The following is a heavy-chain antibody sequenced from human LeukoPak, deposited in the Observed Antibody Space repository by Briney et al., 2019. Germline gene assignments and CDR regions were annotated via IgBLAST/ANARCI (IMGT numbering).Heavy chain of an antibody. V-gene: IGHV3-11*01. Sequence: GGSLRLSCAASGFTFSDYYMSWIRQAPGKGLEWVSYISSSGSTIYYADSVKGRFTIFRDNAKNSLYLQMNSLRAEDTAVYYCARLVVSRAHRYSDYWGQGTLVTVSS. D-gene: IGHD2-15*01. J-gene: IGHJ4*02. CDR2: ISSSGSTI. CDR1: GFTFSDYY. CDR3: ARLVVSRAHRYSDY.